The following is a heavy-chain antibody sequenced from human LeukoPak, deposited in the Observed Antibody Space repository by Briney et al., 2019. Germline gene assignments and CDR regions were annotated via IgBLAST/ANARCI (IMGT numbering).Heavy chain of an antibody. CDR1: GGSISSYY. Sequence: SETLSLTCTVSGGSISSYYWSWIRQPPGKGLEWIGYIYYSGSTNYNPSLKSRVTISVDTSKNQFSLKLSPVTAADTAVYYCASLSLPTYYYDSSGYHFDYWGQGTLVTVSS. CDR3: ASLSLPTYYYDSSGYHFDY. CDR2: IYYSGST. V-gene: IGHV4-59*01. J-gene: IGHJ4*02. D-gene: IGHD3-22*01.